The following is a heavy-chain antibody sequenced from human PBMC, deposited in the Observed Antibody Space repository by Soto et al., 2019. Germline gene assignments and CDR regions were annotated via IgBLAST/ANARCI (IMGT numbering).Heavy chain of an antibody. J-gene: IGHJ4*02. CDR3: ARHRGPTGPNY. V-gene: IGHV4-39*01. CDR2: LSRSGST. Sequence: QLQLRESGPGLVKPSETLSLTCTVSGGSISDSDYHWGWIRQPPGKGLEWIGSLSRSGSTYHSASLKSXXTXSXXTSKTQFSLHLGSVTAAVTAVYYCARHRGPTGPNYWGQGTLVTVSS. CDR1: GGSISDSDYH. D-gene: IGHD3-10*01.